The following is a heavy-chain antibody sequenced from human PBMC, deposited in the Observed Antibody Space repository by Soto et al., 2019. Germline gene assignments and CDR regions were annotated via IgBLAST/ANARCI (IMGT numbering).Heavy chain of an antibody. CDR3: AKVRYSSPMGYYYGMDV. CDR2: IIPVFGTA. CDR1: RVAFNKFI. D-gene: IGHD2-2*01. Sequence: SVQVSCKASRVAFNKFIVTWVRQAPGLGLEWVGGIIPVFGTANYEQKFQGRVTITADESTSTSYMQVNNLRSEDTAVYYCAKVRYSSPMGYYYGMDVWGQGTTVTGSS. V-gene: IGHV1-69*13. J-gene: IGHJ6*02.